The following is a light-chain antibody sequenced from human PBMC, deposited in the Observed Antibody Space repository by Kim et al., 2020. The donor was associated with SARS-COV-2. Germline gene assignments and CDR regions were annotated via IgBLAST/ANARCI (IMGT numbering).Light chain of an antibody. Sequence: EVVLTQSPGTLSLSPGERATLSCRASQSVSSSYLAWYQQKPGQTPRLLIYGASSRATDIPDRFSGSGSGTDFTLTISRLEAEDFAVYYCQQYGISPLTFGGGTKVDIK. J-gene: IGKJ4*01. CDR2: GAS. V-gene: IGKV3-20*01. CDR3: QQYGISPLT. CDR1: QSVSSSY.